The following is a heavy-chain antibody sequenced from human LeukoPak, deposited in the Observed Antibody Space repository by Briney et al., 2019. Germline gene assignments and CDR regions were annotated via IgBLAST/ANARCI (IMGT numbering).Heavy chain of an antibody. CDR3: AREVMVVAATTFWYFDL. CDR1: GFTFSDYY. Sequence: GGSLRLSCAASGFTFSDYYMSWIRQAPGKGLEWVSYISSSGRTIYYADSVKGRFTISRDNAKNSLYLQMNSLRADDTAVYYCAREVMVVAATTFWYFDLWGRGTLVTVSS. V-gene: IGHV3-11*04. J-gene: IGHJ2*01. CDR2: ISSSGRTI. D-gene: IGHD2-15*01.